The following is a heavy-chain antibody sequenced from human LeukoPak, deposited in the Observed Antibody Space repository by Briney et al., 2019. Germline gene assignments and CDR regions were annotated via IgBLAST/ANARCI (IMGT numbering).Heavy chain of an antibody. J-gene: IGHJ4*02. Sequence: GGSLRLSCAASRFTFNSYAMSWVRQAPGKGLEWVSVIGGSNGITFYVGSVKGRFTISRDNSKDTLYLQMNSLRAEDTAVYYCARXENSGXGYFDYXGQGXLXXXSS. CDR1: RFTFNSYA. V-gene: IGHV3-23*01. CDR2: IGGSNGIT. CDR3: ARXENSGXGYFDY. D-gene: IGHD5-12*01.